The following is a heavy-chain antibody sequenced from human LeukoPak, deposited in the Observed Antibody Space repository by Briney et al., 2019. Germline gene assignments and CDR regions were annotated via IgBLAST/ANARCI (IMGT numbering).Heavy chain of an antibody. CDR1: GYSFTSYW. D-gene: IGHD3-22*01. V-gene: IGHV5-51*01. CDR3: ARPLDYYDSSGYNAFDI. J-gene: IGHJ3*02. CDR2: IYPGDSDT. Sequence: GESLKISCKGSGYSFTSYWIGWVRQMPGKGLEWMGIIYPGDSDTRYSPSFQGQVTISADKSISTAYLQWSSLKASDTAMYYCARPLDYYDSSGYNAFDIWGQGTMATVSS.